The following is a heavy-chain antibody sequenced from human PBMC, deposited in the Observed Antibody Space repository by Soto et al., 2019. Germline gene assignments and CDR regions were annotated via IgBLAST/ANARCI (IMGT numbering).Heavy chain of an antibody. V-gene: IGHV1-18*01. J-gene: IGHJ6*02. CDR2: VSANNGHT. CDR1: GFTFSKYV. Sequence: ASVKVSCKASGFTFSKYVLNWVRQAPGQGLEWMGWVSANNGHTNYAQNLQGRVSMTTDTSTRTAYLELRGLRFDDTAVYYCASDIASVAAKHFFFYYALDVWRAGTTVPAS. CDR3: ASDIASVAAKHFFFYYALDV. D-gene: IGHD6-6*01.